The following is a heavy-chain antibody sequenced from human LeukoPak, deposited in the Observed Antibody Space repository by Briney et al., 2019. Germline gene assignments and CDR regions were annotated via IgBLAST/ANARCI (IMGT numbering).Heavy chain of an antibody. D-gene: IGHD3-22*01. Sequence: GGSLRLSXAASGFTFSTYAMSWVRQTPGKGLEWVSSITSRDGTTYYADSVKGRFTISRDNSENTLFLQMNSLRAEDTAVYYCARDRPNYYDSSGHYYRRDGDYWGQGTLVTVSS. V-gene: IGHV3-23*01. CDR2: ITSRDGTT. J-gene: IGHJ4*02. CDR1: GFTFSTYA. CDR3: ARDRPNYYDSSGHYYRRDGDY.